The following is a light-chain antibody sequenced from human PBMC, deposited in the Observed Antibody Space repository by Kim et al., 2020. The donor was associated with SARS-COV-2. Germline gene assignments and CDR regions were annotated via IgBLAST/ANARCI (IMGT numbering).Light chain of an antibody. CDR2: DVS. CDR1: SSDVGGYNY. J-gene: IGLJ2*01. CDR3: SSYTSSSTV. Sequence: PGQSVTIACTGTSSDVGGYNYVSWYQQHPGKAPKLMIYDVSNRPSGVSNRFSGSKSGNTASLTISGLQAEDEADYYCSSYTSSSTVFGGGTKLTVL. V-gene: IGLV2-14*03.